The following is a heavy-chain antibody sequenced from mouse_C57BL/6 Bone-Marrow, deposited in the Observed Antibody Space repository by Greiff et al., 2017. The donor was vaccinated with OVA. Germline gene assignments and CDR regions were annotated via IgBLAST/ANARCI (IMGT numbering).Heavy chain of an antibody. CDR1: GFNFKDDY. Sequence: VQLQQSGAELVRPGASVKMSCTASGFNFKDDYMHWVKQRPEQGLEWIGWIDPGSGGTEYASKFQGKATITADTSSNTAYLQRSSLTSEDTAVYDSASDCYFDYWGQGTTLTVSS. CDR2: IDPGSGGT. CDR3: ASDCYFDY. V-gene: IGHV14-4*01. J-gene: IGHJ2*01.